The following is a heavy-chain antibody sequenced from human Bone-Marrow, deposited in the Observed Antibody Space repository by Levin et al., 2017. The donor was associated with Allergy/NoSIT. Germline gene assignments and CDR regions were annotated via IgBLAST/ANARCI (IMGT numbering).Heavy chain of an antibody. D-gene: IGHD3-16*01. Sequence: GESLKISCKASGVSLTELSLEWVRQAPGKGLEWMGCFDPEDGEKVYEQKMQCRGTMTEATSTDTAYMQVTSVTLEYTAVDYYATEGEKCDLGYDAFDIWGQGTMVIVSS. CDR2: FDPEDGEK. V-gene: IGHV1-24*01. CDR1: GVSLTELS. CDR3: ATEGEKCDLGYDAFDI. J-gene: IGHJ3*02.